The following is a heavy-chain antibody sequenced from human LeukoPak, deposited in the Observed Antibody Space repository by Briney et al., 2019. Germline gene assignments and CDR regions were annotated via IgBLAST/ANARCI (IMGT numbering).Heavy chain of an antibody. D-gene: IGHD3-10*01. CDR2: ISVSGDNT. J-gene: IGHJ4*02. Sequence: GGSLRLSCAASGFSVSTYAMSWVRQAPGKGLEWVSAISVSGDNTYYADSVKGRFTLFRDNSKNTLYLQMNRLRVEDTAIYYCARESQYGLGSYSYWGQGTLVTVSS. V-gene: IGHV3-23*01. CDR1: GFSVSTYA. CDR3: ARESQYGLGSYSY.